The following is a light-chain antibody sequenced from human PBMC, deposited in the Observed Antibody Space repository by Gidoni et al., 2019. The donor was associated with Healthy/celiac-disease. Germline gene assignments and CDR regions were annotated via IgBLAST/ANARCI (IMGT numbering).Light chain of an antibody. CDR1: QSVSSY. Sequence: EIVLTQSPATLSLSPGERATLSRRASQSVSSYLAWYQQKPGQAPRLLIYDASNRATGIPARFRGSGAGTDFTLTISSIEAEDFAVDYCQQRSNWPPITFGQGTRLEIK. J-gene: IGKJ5*01. CDR2: DAS. CDR3: QQRSNWPPIT. V-gene: IGKV3-11*01.